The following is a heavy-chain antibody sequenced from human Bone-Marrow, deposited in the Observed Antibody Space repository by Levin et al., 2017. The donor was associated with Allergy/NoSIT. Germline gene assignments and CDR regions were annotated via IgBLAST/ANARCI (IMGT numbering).Heavy chain of an antibody. D-gene: IGHD6-13*01. CDR2: INPNSGGT. CDR3: ARGALGIAAADTFDP. J-gene: IGHJ5*02. Sequence: GGSLRLSCKASGYTFTGYYMHWVRQAPGQGLEWMGWINPNSGGTNYAQKFQGRVTMTRDTSISTAYMELSRLRSDDTAVYYCARGALGIAAADTFDPWGQGTLVTVSS. V-gene: IGHV1-2*02. CDR1: GYTFTGYY.